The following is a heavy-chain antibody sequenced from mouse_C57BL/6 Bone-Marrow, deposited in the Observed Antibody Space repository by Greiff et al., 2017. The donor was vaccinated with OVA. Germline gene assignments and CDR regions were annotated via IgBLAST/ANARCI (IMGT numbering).Heavy chain of an antibody. Sequence: EVQLVESGGGLVKPGGSLKLSCAASGFTFSDYGMHWVRQAPETGLEWVAYISSGSSTIYYADTVKGRFTISRDNAKNTLFLQMTSLRSEDTAMYYCASNYGSSGDYWGQGTTLTVSS. J-gene: IGHJ2*01. D-gene: IGHD1-1*01. CDR1: GFTFSDYG. CDR3: ASNYGSSGDY. V-gene: IGHV5-17*01. CDR2: ISSGSSTI.